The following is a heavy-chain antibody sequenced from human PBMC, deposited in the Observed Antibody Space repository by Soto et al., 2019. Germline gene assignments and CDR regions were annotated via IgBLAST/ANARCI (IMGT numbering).Heavy chain of an antibody. CDR2: ISFDGKNR. V-gene: IGHV3-30*18. J-gene: IGHJ4*02. Sequence: VQLVESGGGVVQPGKSLRLSCAASGFIFSNYGMHWVRQAPGKGLEWVALISFDGKNRNYADSVKGRFNIYRDNPKNTLYLEMNSLRPEDTAFYYCAKRGGVVGGSEHPFFEYWGQGTLVTVSS. D-gene: IGHD2-15*01. CDR3: AKRGGVVGGSEHPFFEY. CDR1: GFIFSNYG.